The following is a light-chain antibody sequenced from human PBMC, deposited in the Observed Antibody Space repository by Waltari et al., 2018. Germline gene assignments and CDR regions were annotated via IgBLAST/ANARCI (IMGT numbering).Light chain of an antibody. CDR1: NSNIGGNF. CDR3: AVWDDSLGGV. J-gene: IGLJ3*02. CDR2: NDN. Sequence: QSVLTQPPSVSGTPGQRVTIPCSGSNSNIGGNFVNWYQQLPGKAPKLLIYNDNQGPSGVPDRFSASKSGTSAALAITGLQSEDEADYYCAVWDDSLGGVFGGGTKLTVL. V-gene: IGLV1-44*01.